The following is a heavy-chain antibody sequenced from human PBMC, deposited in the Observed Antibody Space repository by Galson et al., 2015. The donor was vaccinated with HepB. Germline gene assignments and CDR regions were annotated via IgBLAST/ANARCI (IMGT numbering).Heavy chain of an antibody. D-gene: IGHD6-13*01. V-gene: IGHV3-11*01. Sequence: SLRLSCAASGFTFSDYYMSWIRQAPGKGLEWVSYISSSGSTIYYADSVKGRFTISRDNAKNSLYLQMNSLRAEDTAVYYCASTIFKQQLVRPSHYYYYMDVWGKGTTVTVSS. J-gene: IGHJ6*03. CDR3: ASTIFKQQLVRPSHYYYYMDV. CDR1: GFTFSDYY. CDR2: ISSSGSTI.